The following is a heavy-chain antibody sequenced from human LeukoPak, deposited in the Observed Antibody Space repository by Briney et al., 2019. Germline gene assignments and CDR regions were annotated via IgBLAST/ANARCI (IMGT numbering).Heavy chain of an antibody. J-gene: IGHJ4*02. CDR3: ATDFYYYDSSGYHHYFDY. D-gene: IGHD3-22*01. Sequence: ASVKVSCKASGYTFTSYAMHWVRQAPGQRLEWMGWSNAGNGNTKYSQEFQGRVTITRDTSASTAYMELSSLRSEDTAVYYCATDFYYYDSSGYHHYFDYWGQGTLVTVSS. CDR2: SNAGNGNT. V-gene: IGHV1-3*02. CDR1: GYTFTSYA.